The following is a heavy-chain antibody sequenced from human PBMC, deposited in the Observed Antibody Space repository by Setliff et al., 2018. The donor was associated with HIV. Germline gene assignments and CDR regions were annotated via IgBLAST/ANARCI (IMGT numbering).Heavy chain of an antibody. CDR3: ARDQEHIIVVSATGNMPGYLHYYYMDV. D-gene: IGHD2-2*01. Sequence: GGSLRLSCAASGFTFSTYVMSWVRQAPGKGLEWVSVISGSGTTTYYADSVRGRFTISRDNANNLLYLQMNSLRAEDTAVYYCARDQEHIIVVSATGNMPGYLHYYYMDVWGKGSTVTVSS. CDR2: ISGSGTTT. CDR1: GFTFSTYV. V-gene: IGHV3-23*01. J-gene: IGHJ6*03.